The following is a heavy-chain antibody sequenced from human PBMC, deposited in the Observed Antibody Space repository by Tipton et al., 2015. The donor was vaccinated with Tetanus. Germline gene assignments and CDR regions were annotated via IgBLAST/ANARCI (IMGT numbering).Heavy chain of an antibody. CDR1: GYSFTSYG. Sequence: QVQLVQSGAEVKKPGASVKVSCTANGYSFTSYGINWVRQAPGQGLEWVGWINPYTGGTTLPRKFQGRVTMTRDKSASTAYMDLSSLRSDGTAVYYCARADKRMVVGATNWFDPWGQGTLVSVSS. CDR3: ARADKRMVVGATNWFDP. J-gene: IGHJ5*02. D-gene: IGHD2-21*01. CDR2: INPYTGGT. V-gene: IGHV1-2*02.